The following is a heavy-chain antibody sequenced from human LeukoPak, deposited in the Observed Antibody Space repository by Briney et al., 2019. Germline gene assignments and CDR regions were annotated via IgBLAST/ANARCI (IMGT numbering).Heavy chain of an antibody. CDR3: AKGRDKYQLLSKNWFDP. Sequence: GGSLRLSCAASGFTFDDYAMHWVRHAPGKGPEWVSGISWNSGSIGYADSVKGRFTISRDNAKNSLYLQMNSLRAEDTALYYCAKGRDKYQLLSKNWFDPWGQGTLVTVSS. CDR1: GFTFDDYA. J-gene: IGHJ5*02. D-gene: IGHD2-2*01. CDR2: ISWNSGSI. V-gene: IGHV3-9*01.